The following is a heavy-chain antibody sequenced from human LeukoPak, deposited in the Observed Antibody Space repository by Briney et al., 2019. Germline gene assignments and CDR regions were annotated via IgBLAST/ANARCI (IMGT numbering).Heavy chain of an antibody. CDR2: INPSGGST. CDR1: GYTFTSYY. D-gene: IGHD1-26*01. CDR3: ARSPKLNAFDI. J-gene: IGHJ3*02. Sequence: ASVKVSCKASGYTFTSYYMHWVRQAPGQGLEWMGIINPSGGSTSYAQKFQGRVTMTRDTSTSTVYMGLSSLRSEDTAVYYCARSPKLNAFDIWGQGTMVTVSS. V-gene: IGHV1-46*01.